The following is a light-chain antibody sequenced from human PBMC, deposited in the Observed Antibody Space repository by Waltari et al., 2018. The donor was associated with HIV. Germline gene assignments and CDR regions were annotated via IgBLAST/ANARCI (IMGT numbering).Light chain of an antibody. CDR2: LGS. V-gene: IGKV2-28*01. CDR3: MQALRAPPT. Sequence: DLVMTQTPLSLPVTPGEPASISCMSSQSLLHSNGYNYLEWYLQKPGQSPQLLIYLGSSRASGVPDRFSGSGSGTDFTLKLSRVEAEDVGVYYCMQALRAPPTFGQGTRLEIK. CDR1: QSLLHSNGYNY. J-gene: IGKJ5*01.